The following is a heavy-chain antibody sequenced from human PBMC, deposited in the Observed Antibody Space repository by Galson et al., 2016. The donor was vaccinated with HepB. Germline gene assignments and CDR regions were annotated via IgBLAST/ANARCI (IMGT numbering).Heavy chain of an antibody. CDR3: ARVPPRYYYYYGMDV. J-gene: IGHJ6*02. CDR1: GGSISSRNW. Sequence: ETLSLTCSVSGGSISSRNWWSWVRQPPGKGLEWIGEVYQSGSTNYSPSLKSRVTISIDKSKNQFSLKLTSVTAADAAVYYCARVPPRYYYYYGMDVWGQGTTVTVSS. CDR2: VYQSGST. V-gene: IGHV4-4*02.